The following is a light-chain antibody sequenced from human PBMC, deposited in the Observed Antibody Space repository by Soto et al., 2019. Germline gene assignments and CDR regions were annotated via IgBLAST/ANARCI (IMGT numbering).Light chain of an antibody. J-gene: IGKJ1*01. CDR2: GAS. CDR1: QSVSNNY. V-gene: IGKV3-20*01. Sequence: EGGLPQSPGTLSLSPGERATLSCRASQSVSNNYLAWYQQKPGQAPRLLIYGASNRATGIPDRFSGSGSGTDFTLTISGLQSEDFAVYFCQQYTDRPRTFGQGTKVDIK. CDR3: QQYTDRPRT.